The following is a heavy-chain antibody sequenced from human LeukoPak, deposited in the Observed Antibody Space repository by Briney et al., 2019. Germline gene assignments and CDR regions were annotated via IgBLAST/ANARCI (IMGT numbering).Heavy chain of an antibody. D-gene: IGHD2-21*02. CDR1: GGSISSGGYY. CDR2: IYYSGST. J-gene: IGHJ5*02. V-gene: IGHV4-31*03. CDR3: AREVTQYNWFDP. Sequence: SETLSLTCTVSGGSISSGGYYWRWIRQHPGKGLEWIGFIYYSGSTYYNPSLKSRVTISVDTSKNQFSLKLSSVTAADTAVYYCAREVTQYNWFDPWGQGTLVTVSS.